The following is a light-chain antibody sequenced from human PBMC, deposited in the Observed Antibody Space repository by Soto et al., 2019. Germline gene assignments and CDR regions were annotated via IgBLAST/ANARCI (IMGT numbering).Light chain of an antibody. CDR1: QSVRSN. CDR2: GAT. Sequence: EIVLTQSPANLSVSPGERATLSCRASQSVRSNLAWYQQKPGQAPRLLIFGATTRATNISARFTGSGSGTEFTLTISSLQSEVFAVYYCQQYVNWPPLTFGGGTKVEIK. CDR3: QQYVNWPPLT. J-gene: IGKJ4*01. V-gene: IGKV3-15*01.